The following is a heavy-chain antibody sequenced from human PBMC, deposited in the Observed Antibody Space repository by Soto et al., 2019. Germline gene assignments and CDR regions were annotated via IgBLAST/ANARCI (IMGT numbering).Heavy chain of an antibody. CDR3: ARVSLAVAGTGYFDY. CDR1: GFTFSSYS. CDR2: ISSSSSYI. V-gene: IGHV3-21*01. D-gene: IGHD6-19*01. Sequence: GGSLRLSCAASGFTFSSYSMNWVRQAPGKGLEWVSSISSSSSYIYYADSVKGRFTISRDNAKNSLYLQMNSLRAEDTAVYYCARVSLAVAGTGYFDYRGQGTLVTVSS. J-gene: IGHJ4*02.